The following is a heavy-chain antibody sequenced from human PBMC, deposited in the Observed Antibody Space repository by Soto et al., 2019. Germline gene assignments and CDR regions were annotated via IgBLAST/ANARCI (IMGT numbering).Heavy chain of an antibody. Sequence: PGDSLKISCKGSGYSFTSYWIGWVRQMPGKGLEWMGIIYPGDSDTRYSPSFQGQVTISADKSISTAYLQWSSLKASDTAMYYCASRELRFLEWTLNAFDSWGQGTMVTVSS. J-gene: IGHJ3*02. V-gene: IGHV5-51*01. D-gene: IGHD3-3*01. CDR3: ASRELRFLEWTLNAFDS. CDR1: GYSFTSYW. CDR2: IYPGDSDT.